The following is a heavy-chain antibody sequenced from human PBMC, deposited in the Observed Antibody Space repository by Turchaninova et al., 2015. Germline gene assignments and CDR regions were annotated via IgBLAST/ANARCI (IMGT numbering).Heavy chain of an antibody. D-gene: IGHD1-26*01. V-gene: IGHV3-73*01. Sequence: GCSHKRSLAASGCALRVSCMHGVRHASGKGLVWVGRIRSKANSYATAYAASVKGRFTISRDDSKNTAYLQMNSLKTEDTAVYYCTSTPYDGSYYGYFDYWGQGTLVTVSS. CDR2: IRSKANSYAT. J-gene: IGHJ4*02. CDR3: TSTPYDGSYYGYFDY. CDR1: GCALRVSC.